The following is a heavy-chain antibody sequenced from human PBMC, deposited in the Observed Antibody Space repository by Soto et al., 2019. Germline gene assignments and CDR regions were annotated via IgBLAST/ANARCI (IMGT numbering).Heavy chain of an antibody. J-gene: IGHJ6*02. Sequence: QVQLVQSGAEVKKPGSSVKVSCKASGGTFSSYAISWVRQAPGQGIEWMGGIIPIFGTANYAQKFQVRVTITADESTSTAYMELSSLRSEDTAVYYCARDRSSCNLPHICHYYYCGMDVWGQGTTDTVSS. CDR1: GGTFSSYA. D-gene: IGHD2-2*01. CDR3: ARDRSSCNLPHICHYYYCGMDV. CDR2: IIPIFGTA. V-gene: IGHV1-69*01.